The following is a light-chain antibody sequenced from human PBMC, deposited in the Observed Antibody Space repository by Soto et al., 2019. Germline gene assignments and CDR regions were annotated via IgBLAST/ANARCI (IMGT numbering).Light chain of an antibody. V-gene: IGKV1-5*03. CDR1: QSISTW. CDR2: KVS. Sequence: DIHMTHSPSTLSASFGDRFTITCRASQSISTWLAWYQQKPGKAPRLLIHKVSNLHSGVPSRFSGSPSGTEFTLTISGLQPDDFATYFCQQYYSYPWTFGRGTKVDIK. J-gene: IGKJ1*01. CDR3: QQYYSYPWT.